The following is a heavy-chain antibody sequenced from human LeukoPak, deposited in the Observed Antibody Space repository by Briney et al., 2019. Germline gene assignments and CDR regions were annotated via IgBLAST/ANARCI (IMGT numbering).Heavy chain of an antibody. CDR3: VRTLLGVGDN. D-gene: IGHD1-26*01. CDR1: GFTFSSYW. V-gene: IGHV3-74*01. J-gene: IGHJ4*02. Sequence: PGGSLRLSCAASGFTFSSYWMHWVRQAPGKGLVWVSRIKSDGSTTTYADSVKGRFTISRDNAKNTLYLQMNSLRADDTAVYYCVRTLLGVGDNWGQGTLVTVSS. CDR2: IKSDGSTT.